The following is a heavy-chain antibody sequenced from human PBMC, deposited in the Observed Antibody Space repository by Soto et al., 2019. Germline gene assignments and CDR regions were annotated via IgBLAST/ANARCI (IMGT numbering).Heavy chain of an antibody. V-gene: IGHV1-69*13. CDR3: ARDIFGVVKNYYYYGMDV. CDR1: GGTFSSYA. J-gene: IGHJ6*02. Sequence: SVKVSCKASGGTFSSYAISWVRQAPGQGLEWMGGIIPIFGTANYAQKFQGRVTITADESTSTAYMELSSLRSEDTAVYYCARDIFGVVKNYYYYGMDVWGQGTTVTVSS. D-gene: IGHD3-3*01. CDR2: IIPIFGTA.